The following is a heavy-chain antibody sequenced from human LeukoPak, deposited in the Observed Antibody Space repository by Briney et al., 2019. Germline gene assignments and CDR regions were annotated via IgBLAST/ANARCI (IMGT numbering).Heavy chain of an antibody. D-gene: IGHD3-10*01. Sequence: PGGSLRLSCAASRFIFGNYGMHWVRQAPGKGLEWVAVISSDGSNKYYADSVKGRFTISRDNSKNTAYLQMNSLKTEDTAVYYCTRQMVRGVDFDYWGQGTLVTVSS. CDR3: TRQMVRGVDFDY. V-gene: IGHV3-33*08. CDR1: RFIFGNYG. J-gene: IGHJ4*02. CDR2: ISSDGSNK.